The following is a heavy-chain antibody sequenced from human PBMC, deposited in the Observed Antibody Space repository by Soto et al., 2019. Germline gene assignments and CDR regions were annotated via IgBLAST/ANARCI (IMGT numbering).Heavy chain of an antibody. CDR3: TIGYSVSWYGGTYFDH. D-gene: IGHD6-13*01. Sequence: GSLRLSCAASGFTFSSYAMSWVRQAPGKGLEWVSDISGSGGGTNNADSVKGRFTISRDNSKNTLYLQMNSLRAEDTAVYYCTIGYSVSWYGGTYFDHWGQGTLVTVSS. V-gene: IGHV3-23*01. CDR2: ISGSGGGT. CDR1: GFTFSSYA. J-gene: IGHJ4*02.